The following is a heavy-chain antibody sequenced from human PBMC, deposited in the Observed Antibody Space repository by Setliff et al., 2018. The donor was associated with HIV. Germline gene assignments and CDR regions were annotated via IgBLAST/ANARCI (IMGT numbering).Heavy chain of an antibody. Sequence: ASVKVSCKASGYTFSGHYIHWVRQAPGQGLEWMGWINPSSGGTEFAQKFQGRVTMTRDTSINTAYMEMSRLRSDDTAVYYCAGVPSRYCSSTTCPFFFDQWGQGTLVTVSS. CDR1: GYTFSGHY. CDR2: INPSSGGT. D-gene: IGHD2-2*01. V-gene: IGHV1-2*02. CDR3: AGVPSRYCSSTTCPFFFDQ. J-gene: IGHJ4*02.